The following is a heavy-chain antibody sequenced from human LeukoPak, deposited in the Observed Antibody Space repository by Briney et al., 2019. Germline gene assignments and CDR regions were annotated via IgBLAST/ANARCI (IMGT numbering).Heavy chain of an antibody. CDR1: GYRFTSDW. Sequence: GESRNISCQGSGYRFTSDWIVWVRQMPGKGLEWMGIIYPGDSDTRYSPSFQGQVTISADKSISTAYLQWSSLKASDTAMYYCARGRHGCTDLDYWGQGTLVTVSS. D-gene: IGHD5-24*01. V-gene: IGHV5-51*01. CDR3: ARGRHGCTDLDY. CDR2: IYPGDSDT. J-gene: IGHJ4*02.